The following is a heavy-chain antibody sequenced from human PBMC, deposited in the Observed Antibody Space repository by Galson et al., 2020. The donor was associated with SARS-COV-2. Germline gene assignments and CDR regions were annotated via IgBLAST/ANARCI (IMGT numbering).Heavy chain of an antibody. CDR2: IPYDGSNE. CDR3: ARDLAPRLFFYGMDV. V-gene: IGHV3-30*04. J-gene: IGHJ6*02. CDR1: GFTFSDYA. Sequence: SLKISCAGSGFTFSDYALHWVRQAPGRRLEWVAVIPYDGSNEYYADSVKGRFTISRDNSKNTLYLQMSSLRPEDTAVYYCARDLAPRLFFYGMDVWGQGTTVTVSS. D-gene: IGHD3-22*01.